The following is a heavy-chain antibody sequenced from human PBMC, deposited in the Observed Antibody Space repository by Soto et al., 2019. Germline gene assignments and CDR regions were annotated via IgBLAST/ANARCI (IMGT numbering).Heavy chain of an antibody. CDR3: ARAIGPTLFVY. V-gene: IGHV3-13*04. D-gene: IGHD3-3*01. CDR2: IGTAGDT. CDR1: GFTFSSYD. J-gene: IGHJ4*02. Sequence: GGSLRLSCSASGFTFSSYDMHWVRQGPGKGLEWVSAIGTAGDTNYAGSVKGRFTISRENAKNSLYLQMNSLRAGDTAIYFCARAIGPTLFVYWGPGTLGTLFS.